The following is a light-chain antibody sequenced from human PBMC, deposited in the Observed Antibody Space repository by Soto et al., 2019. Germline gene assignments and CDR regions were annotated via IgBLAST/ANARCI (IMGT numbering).Light chain of an antibody. CDR1: QSVSSNY. CDR2: GAS. Sequence: EIVLTHSPGTHALSPGERATVHRAPTQSVSSNYLAWYQQKPGQAPRLLIFGASSRAAGIPDKFSGSGSGTDFTLAISRLETDDFAVYYCKRYCGPSWTFGKGTEVDIK. CDR3: KRYCGPSWT. V-gene: IGKV3-20*01. J-gene: IGKJ1*01.